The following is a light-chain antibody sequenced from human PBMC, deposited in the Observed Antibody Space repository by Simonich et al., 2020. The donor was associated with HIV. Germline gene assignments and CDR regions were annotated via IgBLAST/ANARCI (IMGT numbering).Light chain of an antibody. J-gene: IGKJ4*01. CDR3: QQYHSYPLT. CDR2: AES. CDR1: QSISNY. V-gene: IGKV1-16*02. Sequence: DLQMTQSQSSMSASVGDRVTITCRASQSISNYVAWFQQKPGKAPKSLIFAESSLQDEVPSKFSGSGSGTDFTLTITSLQPEDYATYFCQQYHSYPLTFGGGTKVEI.